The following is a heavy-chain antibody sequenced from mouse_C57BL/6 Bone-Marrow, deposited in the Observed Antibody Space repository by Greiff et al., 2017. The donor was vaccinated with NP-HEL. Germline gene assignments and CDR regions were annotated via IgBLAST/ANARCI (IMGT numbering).Heavy chain of an antibody. Sequence: EVKLQQSGPELVKPGASVKISCKASGYSFTDYNMNWVKQSNGKSLELIGVINPNYGTTSYNQKFKGKATLTVDQSSSTAYMQLNSLTSEDSAVYYCAVPELGRVPFDYWGQGTTLTVSS. J-gene: IGHJ2*01. D-gene: IGHD4-1*01. CDR3: AVPELGRVPFDY. CDR1: GYSFTDYN. V-gene: IGHV1-39*01. CDR2: INPNYGTT.